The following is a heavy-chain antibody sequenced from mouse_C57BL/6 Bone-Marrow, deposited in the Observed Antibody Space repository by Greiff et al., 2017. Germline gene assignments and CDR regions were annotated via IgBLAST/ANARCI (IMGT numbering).Heavy chain of an antibody. J-gene: IGHJ3*01. CDR3: ARDGNYAGFTY. D-gene: IGHD2-1*01. V-gene: IGHV1-69*01. CDR2: FVPSVSYT. Sequence: QVQLQQPWAELVMPGASVKLSCKASGYTFTSSWMHWVKQRPGQCLEWIGEFVPSVSYTNYNQKFKGKSTLTVDKSSSTAYLQLSSLTSEDSAVYYCARDGNYAGFTYWGQGGLVTVSA. CDR1: GYTFTSSW.